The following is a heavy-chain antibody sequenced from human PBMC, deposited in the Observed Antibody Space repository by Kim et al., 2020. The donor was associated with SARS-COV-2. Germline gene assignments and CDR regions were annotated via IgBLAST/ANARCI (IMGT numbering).Heavy chain of an antibody. J-gene: IGHJ3*02. V-gene: IGHV4-59*13. D-gene: IGHD3-22*01. Sequence: SETLSLTCTVSGGSISSYYWSWIRQPPGKGLEWIGYIYYSGSTNYNPSLKSRVTISVDTSKNQFSLKLSSVTAADTAVYYCAGGLIVVDPLDAFDIWGQGTMVTVSS. CDR2: IYYSGST. CDR3: AGGLIVVDPLDAFDI. CDR1: GGSISSYY.